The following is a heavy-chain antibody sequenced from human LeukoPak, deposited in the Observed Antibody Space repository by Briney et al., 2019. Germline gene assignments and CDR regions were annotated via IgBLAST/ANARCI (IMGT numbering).Heavy chain of an antibody. CDR2: ISGSGGST. CDR1: GFTFSSYA. J-gene: IGHJ4*02. Sequence: GGSLRLSCAASGFTFSSYAMRWVRQAPGKGLAWVSAISGSGGSTYYADSVKGRSTISRDNAKNSLYLQMNSLRAEDTAVYYCATGPLVGAFDYWGQGTLVTVSS. CDR3: ATGPLVGAFDY. D-gene: IGHD1-26*01. V-gene: IGHV3-23*01.